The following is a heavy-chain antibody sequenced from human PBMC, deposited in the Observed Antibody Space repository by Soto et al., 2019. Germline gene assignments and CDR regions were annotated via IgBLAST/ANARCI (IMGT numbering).Heavy chain of an antibody. CDR2: IYYSGST. Sequence: QLQLQESGPGLVKPSETLSLTCTVSGGSISSSNYYWGWIRQPPGKGLEWIGSIYYSGSTYYNSSLKSRVTISVDTSRNQFSLKRTSVTAADTAVYYCATLPHYGDPKAGFGGQGPLVTVSS. CDR3: ATLPHYGDPKAGF. V-gene: IGHV4-39*01. CDR1: GGSISSSNYY. D-gene: IGHD4-17*01. J-gene: IGHJ4*02.